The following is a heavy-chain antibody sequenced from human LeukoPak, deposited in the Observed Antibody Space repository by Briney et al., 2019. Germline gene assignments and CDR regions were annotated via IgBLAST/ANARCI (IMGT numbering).Heavy chain of an antibody. J-gene: IGHJ5*02. D-gene: IGHD3-16*01. CDR3: ARDLRGERDLFDP. CDR2: INPNSGGT. Sequence: ASVKVSCKASGYTFTSYYMHWVRQAPGQGLEWMGWINPNSGGTNYAQKFQGRVTMTRDTSISTAYMELSRLRSDDTAVYYCARDLRGERDLFDPWGQGTLVTVSS. V-gene: IGHV1-2*02. CDR1: GYTFTSYY.